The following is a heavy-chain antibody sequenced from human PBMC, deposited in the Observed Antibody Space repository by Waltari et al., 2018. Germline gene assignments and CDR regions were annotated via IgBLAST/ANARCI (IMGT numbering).Heavy chain of an antibody. CDR2: ISSSSSTI. J-gene: IGHJ4*02. Sequence: EVQLVESGGGLVQPGGSLRLSCAASGFTFSSYRMNWVRQAPGKGLEWVSYISSSSSTIYYADSVKGRFTISRDNAKNSLYLQMNSLRAEDTAVYYCAGGYFGRRFYFDYWGQGTLVTVSS. CDR3: AGGYFGRRFYFDY. D-gene: IGHD3-10*01. CDR1: GFTFSSYR. V-gene: IGHV3-48*01.